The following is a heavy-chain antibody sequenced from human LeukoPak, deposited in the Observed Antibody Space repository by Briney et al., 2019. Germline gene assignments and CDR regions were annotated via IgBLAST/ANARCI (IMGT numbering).Heavy chain of an antibody. D-gene: IGHD3-22*01. CDR3: ARDYYDSSGYYSYFDY. Sequence: GASVKVSCKASGYTFTGYYMNWVRQAPGQGLEWMGWINPNSGGTNYAQKFQGRVTMTRDTSISTAYMELSRLRSDDTAVYYCARDYYDSSGYYSYFDYWGQGTLVTVSS. CDR1: GYTFTGYY. J-gene: IGHJ4*02. V-gene: IGHV1-2*02. CDR2: INPNSGGT.